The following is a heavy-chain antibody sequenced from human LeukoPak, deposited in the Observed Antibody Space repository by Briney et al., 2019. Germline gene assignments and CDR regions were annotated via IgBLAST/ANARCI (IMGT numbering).Heavy chain of an antibody. J-gene: IGHJ4*02. CDR3: ASGGLAYYWFDY. D-gene: IGHD1-26*01. V-gene: IGHV3-74*01. CDR1: GFTFNTYW. CDR2: INVDGSST. Sequence: PGGSLRLSCAASGFTFNTYWMHWVRQAPGKGLMWVSRINVDGSSTTYADPVKGRFTISRDNAKNTLYLQMNSLRAEDTAVYYCASGGLAYYWFDYWGQGTLVTASS.